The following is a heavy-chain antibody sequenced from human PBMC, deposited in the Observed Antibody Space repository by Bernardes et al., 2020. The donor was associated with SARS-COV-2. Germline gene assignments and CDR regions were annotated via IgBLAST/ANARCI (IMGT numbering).Heavy chain of an antibody. J-gene: IGHJ6*02. V-gene: IGHV4-59*01. CDR3: ARAFNLAGMDV. CDR1: GGSISSYY. Sequence: SETLSLTCTVSGGSISSYYWSWIRQPPGKGLEWIGYIYYSGSTNYNPSLKSRVTISVDTSKNQFSLKLSSVTAADTAVYYCARAFNLAGMDVWGQGTTVTVSS. CDR2: IYYSGST. D-gene: IGHD1-1*01.